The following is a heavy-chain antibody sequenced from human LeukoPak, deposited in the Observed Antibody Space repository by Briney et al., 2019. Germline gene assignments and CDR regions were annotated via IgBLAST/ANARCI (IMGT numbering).Heavy chain of an antibody. CDR2: IWYDGSNK. D-gene: IGHD6-6*01. V-gene: IGHV3-33*08. Sequence: GGSLRLSCAASGFTFSNHDMSWVRQAPGKGLEWVAVIWYDGSNKYYADSVKGRFTISRDNSKNTLYLQMNSLRAEDTAVYYCARALSTAARTTQFDYWGQGTLVTVSS. CDR3: ARALSTAARTTQFDY. J-gene: IGHJ4*02. CDR1: GFTFSNHD.